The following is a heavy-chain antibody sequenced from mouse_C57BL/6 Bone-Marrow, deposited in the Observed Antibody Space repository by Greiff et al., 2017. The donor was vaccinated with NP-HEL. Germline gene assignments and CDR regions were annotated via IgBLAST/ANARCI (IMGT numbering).Heavy chain of an antibody. J-gene: IGHJ2*01. CDR3: ARSGRYYFDY. CDR1: GYAFSSSW. D-gene: IGHD3-1*01. Sequence: QVQLQQPGPELVKPGASVKISCKASGYAFSSSWMNWVKQRPGKGLEWIGRIYPGDGDTNYNGKFKGKATLTADKSSSTAYMQLSSLTSEDSAVYFCARSGRYYFDYWGQGTTLTVSS. CDR2: IYPGDGDT. V-gene: IGHV1-82*01.